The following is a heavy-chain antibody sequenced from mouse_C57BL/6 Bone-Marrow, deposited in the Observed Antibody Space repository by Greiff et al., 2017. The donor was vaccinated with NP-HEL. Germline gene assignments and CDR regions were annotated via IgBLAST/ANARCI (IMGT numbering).Heavy chain of an antibody. D-gene: IGHD2-3*01. Sequence: VQLKQSGAELVRPGASVTLSCPASVFPLPYYYMHWVTPSPAPGLDWIVRIAPADGDTEYAPKFQGKATMTADTSSNTAYLQLSSLTSEDTAVYYCTTGWLPRLTYWGQGTLVTVSA. CDR3: TTGWLPRLTY. CDR2: IAPADGDT. CDR1: VFPLPYYY. V-gene: IGHV14-1*01. J-gene: IGHJ3*01.